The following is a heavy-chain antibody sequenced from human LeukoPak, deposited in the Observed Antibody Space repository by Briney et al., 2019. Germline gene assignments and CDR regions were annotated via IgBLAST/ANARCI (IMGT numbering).Heavy chain of an antibody. D-gene: IGHD3-10*01. Sequence: PGGALRLSCAASGFTFSSYAMSWVCQAPGKGLEWVSAISGGGGSTYYADSVKGRFTISRDNSKNTLYLQMNSLRAEDTAVHYCAKDKIHLYGSGSYSAAFYIWGQGTVVTVSS. CDR1: GFTFSSYA. CDR3: AKDKIHLYGSGSYSAAFYI. J-gene: IGHJ3*02. CDR2: ISGGGGST. V-gene: IGHV3-23*01.